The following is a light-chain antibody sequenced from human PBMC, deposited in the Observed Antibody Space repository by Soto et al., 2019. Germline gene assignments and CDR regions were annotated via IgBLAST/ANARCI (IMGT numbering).Light chain of an antibody. V-gene: IGLV1-40*01. CDR2: ASS. CDR1: SSNIGAGYD. CDR3: HSYDNSLSGSRV. J-gene: IGLJ3*02. Sequence: QSALAQPPSVSGAPGQRVTIPCTGSSSNIGAGYDVHWYQQSPGTAPKLLIYASSIRPSGVPDRISGSKSGTSVSLAISGLQAEDEADYYCHSYDNSLSGSRVFGGGTKVTVL.